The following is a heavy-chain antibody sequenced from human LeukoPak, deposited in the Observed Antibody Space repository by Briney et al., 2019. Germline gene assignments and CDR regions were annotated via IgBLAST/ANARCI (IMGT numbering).Heavy chain of an antibody. CDR3: AREGYSGYVFDF. CDR1: GFTFSSYG. V-gene: IGHV3-30*03. CDR2: ISYDGSNK. Sequence: GGSLRLSCAASGFTFSSYGMHWVRQAPGKGLEWVAVISYDGSNKYYADSVKGRFTISRDNSKNTLCLQMNSLRAEATAVYYCAREGYSGYVFDFWGQGTLVTVSS. J-gene: IGHJ4*02. D-gene: IGHD5-12*01.